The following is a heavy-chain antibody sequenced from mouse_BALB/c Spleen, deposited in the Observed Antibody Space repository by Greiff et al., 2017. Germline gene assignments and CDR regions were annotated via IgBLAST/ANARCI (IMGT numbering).Heavy chain of an antibody. Sequence: EVKVEESGGGLVKPGGSLKLSCAASGFTFSSYTMSWVRQTPEKRLEWVATISSGGSYTYYPDSVKGRFTISRDNAKNTLYLQMSSLKSEDTAMYYCKRERRYEYDEEYFDDWGEGTTLTVSS. D-gene: IGHD2-4*01. CDR3: KRERRYEYDEEYFDD. J-gene: IGHJ2*01. CDR1: GFTFSSYT. V-gene: IGHV5-6-4*01. CDR2: ISSGGSYT.